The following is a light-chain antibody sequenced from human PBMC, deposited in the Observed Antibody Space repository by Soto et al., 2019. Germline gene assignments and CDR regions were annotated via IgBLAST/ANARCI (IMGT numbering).Light chain of an antibody. CDR3: SSYTRSFTVV. Sequence: QSALTQPASVSGSPGQSITISCTGTSSDVGGYNYVSWYQQHPGHAPKLMIYEVSNRPSGASNRFSGSKSGNTASLTISGLQAEDEADYYCSSYTRSFTVVFGGGTKLTVL. CDR2: EVS. CDR1: SSDVGGYNY. J-gene: IGLJ2*01. V-gene: IGLV2-14*01.